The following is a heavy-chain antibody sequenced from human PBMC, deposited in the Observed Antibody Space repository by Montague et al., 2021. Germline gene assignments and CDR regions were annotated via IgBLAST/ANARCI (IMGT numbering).Heavy chain of an antibody. J-gene: IGHJ4*02. CDR2: ISHTGST. CDR3: TRGEVAVTGIDY. CDR1: GGSLSGYI. Sequence: SETLSLTCAVYGGSLSGYIWNWIRQPPGRDLEWIGQISHTGSTSYNPSLKSRVTMSVDTSENHVSLRLSSVTAADTAVCYCTRGEVAVTGIDYWGQGALVTVSS. V-gene: IGHV4-34*01. D-gene: IGHD6-19*01.